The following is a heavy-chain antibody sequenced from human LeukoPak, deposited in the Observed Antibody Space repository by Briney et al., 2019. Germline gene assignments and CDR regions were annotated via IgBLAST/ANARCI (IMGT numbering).Heavy chain of an antibody. CDR3: ARGGPVGATSRPFDY. J-gene: IGHJ4*02. V-gene: IGHV3-11*04. CDR1: GLNVSRNY. Sequence: GGSLRLSCASSGLNVSRNYMSWIRQAPGKGLEWVSYISSSSSTIYYADSVKGRFTISRDNAKNSLYLQMNSLRAEDTAVYYCARGGPVGATSRPFDYWGQGTLVTVSS. CDR2: ISSSSSTI. D-gene: IGHD1-26*01.